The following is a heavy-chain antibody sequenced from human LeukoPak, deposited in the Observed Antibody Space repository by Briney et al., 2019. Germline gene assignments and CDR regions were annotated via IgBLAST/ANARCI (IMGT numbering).Heavy chain of an antibody. V-gene: IGHV5-51*01. CDR1: GYSFTSYW. CDR3: ARQGDSSGYYLSSLDY. Sequence: GESLKISCKGSGYSFTSYWIGWVRQMPGKGLEWMGIIYPGDSDTRYSPSFQGQVTISADKSISTAYLQWSSLKASDTAMYYCARQGDSSGYYLSSLDYWGQGTLVTVSS. D-gene: IGHD3-22*01. J-gene: IGHJ4*02. CDR2: IYPGDSDT.